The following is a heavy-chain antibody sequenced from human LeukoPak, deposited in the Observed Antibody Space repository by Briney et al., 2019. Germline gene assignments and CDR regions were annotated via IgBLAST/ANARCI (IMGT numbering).Heavy chain of an antibody. V-gene: IGHV4-59*01. CDR3: ARVRYYSSPSDFDY. CDR1: GGSISSYY. J-gene: IGHJ4*02. CDR2: IYYSGST. D-gene: IGHD6-6*01. Sequence: PSETLSLTCTVSGGSISSYYWSWIRQPPGKGLEWIGYIYYSGSTNYNPSLKSRVTISVDTSKNQFSLKLSSVTAADTAVYYCARVRYYSSPSDFDYWGQGTLVTVSS.